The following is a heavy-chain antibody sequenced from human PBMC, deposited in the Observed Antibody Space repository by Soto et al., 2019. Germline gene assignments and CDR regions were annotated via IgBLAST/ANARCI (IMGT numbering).Heavy chain of an antibody. CDR3: ARRMTRAVRPPDY. D-gene: IGHD6-6*01. Sequence: GGSLRLSCTASGFTFDAYSMSWFRRAPGKGLEWVGFIRSKVYGSTTEYAASVKGRFTISRDDSSSIAYLQMNSLETDDTAVYYCARRMTRAVRPPDYWGQGTLVTVSS. V-gene: IGHV3-49*03. CDR1: GFTFDAYS. CDR2: IRSKVYGSTT. J-gene: IGHJ4*02.